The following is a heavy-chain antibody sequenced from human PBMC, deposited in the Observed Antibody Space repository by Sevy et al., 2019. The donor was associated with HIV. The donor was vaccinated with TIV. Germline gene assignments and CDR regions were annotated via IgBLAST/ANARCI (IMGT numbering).Heavy chain of an antibody. J-gene: IGHJ6*02. D-gene: IGHD2-2*01. CDR2: ISSSSRYI. CDR1: GFTFSNYN. Sequence: GGSLRLSCAASGFTFSNYNMNWVRQAPGKGLEWVSSISSSSRYIYYADSVKGRFTISRDNAKNSLYLQMNSLRAEDTALYYCAKDIVPAAMDYYYYGMDVWGQGTTVTVSS. CDR3: AKDIVPAAMDYYYYGMDV. V-gene: IGHV3-21*04.